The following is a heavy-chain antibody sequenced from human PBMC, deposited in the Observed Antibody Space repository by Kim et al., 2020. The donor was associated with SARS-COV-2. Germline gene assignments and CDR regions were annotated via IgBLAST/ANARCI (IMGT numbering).Heavy chain of an antibody. CDR2: IYYSGST. Sequence: SETLSLTCTVSGGSISSGGYYWSWIRQHPGKGLEWIGYIYYSGSTYYNPSLKSRVTISVDTSKNQFSLKLSSVTAADTAVYYCAREISSVVSGSYFVPHYFDYWGQGTLVTVSS. CDR1: GGSISSGGYY. J-gene: IGHJ4*02. D-gene: IGHD1-26*01. CDR3: AREISSVVSGSYFVPHYFDY. V-gene: IGHV4-31*03.